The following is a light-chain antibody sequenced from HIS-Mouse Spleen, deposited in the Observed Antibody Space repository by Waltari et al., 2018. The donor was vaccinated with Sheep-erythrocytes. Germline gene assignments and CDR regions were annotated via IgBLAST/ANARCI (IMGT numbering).Light chain of an antibody. V-gene: IGKV2-28*01. J-gene: IGKJ3*01. CDR1: QSLLHSNGYNY. Sequence: DIVMTQSPLSLPVTPGEPASISCRSSQSLLHSNGYNYLDWYLQTPGQSPQLLISLGSMRASGVPDRFSGSGSGTDFTLKISRVEAEDVGVYYCMQALQTPIFTFGPGTKVDIK. CDR3: MQALQTPIFT. CDR2: LGS.